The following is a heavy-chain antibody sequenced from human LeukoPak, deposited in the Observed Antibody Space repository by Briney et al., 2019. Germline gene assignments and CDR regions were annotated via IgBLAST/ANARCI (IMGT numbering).Heavy chain of an antibody. CDR2: FDPEDGET. V-gene: IGHV1-24*01. Sequence: ASVTVSCKISGYTLTELSMHWVRQAPGKGLEWMGGFDPEDGETIYAQKFQGRVTMTEDTSTDTAYMELSSLRSEDTAVYYCATELAMIVVVPLTYWGQGTLVTVSS. CDR1: GYTLTELS. CDR3: ATELAMIVVVPLTY. J-gene: IGHJ4*02. D-gene: IGHD3-22*01.